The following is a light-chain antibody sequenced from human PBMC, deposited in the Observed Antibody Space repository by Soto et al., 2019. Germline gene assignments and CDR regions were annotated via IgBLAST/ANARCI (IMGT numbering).Light chain of an antibody. CDR1: QGINNY. V-gene: IGKV1-27*01. CDR3: QNYDSVPRT. Sequence: DIQITQSPSSLSASVGDTVTITCRASQGINNYLAWFQQRPGKVPKLLIYAASTLQSGVPSRFRGSRSGTDFTLTISSLQPEDVATFYCQNYDSVPRTFGQGTKVEIK. CDR2: AAS. J-gene: IGKJ1*01.